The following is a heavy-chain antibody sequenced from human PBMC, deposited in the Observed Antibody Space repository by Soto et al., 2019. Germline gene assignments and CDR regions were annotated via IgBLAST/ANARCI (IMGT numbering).Heavy chain of an antibody. CDR2: FYYSENT. CDR3: ARGIEGWYQGRYYYGMDV. D-gene: IGHD6-19*01. CDR1: GGSISSKSYS. Sequence: PSETLSLTCSVSGGSISSKSYSWGWIRQPPGKGLEWIGTFYYSENTYYNPSLKSRVTISVDTSKNQFSLKLSSVTAAGTAVYYCARGIEGWYQGRYYYGMDVWGQGTTVTVSS. V-gene: IGHV4-39*01. J-gene: IGHJ6*02.